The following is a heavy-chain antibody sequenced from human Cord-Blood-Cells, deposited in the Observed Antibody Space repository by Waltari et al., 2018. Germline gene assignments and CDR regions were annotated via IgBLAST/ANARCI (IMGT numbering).Heavy chain of an antibody. D-gene: IGHD2-15*01. CDR2: TYHGCRRYN. CDR1: GDSVSSNSAA. V-gene: IGHV6-1*01. J-gene: IGHJ1*01. CDR3: ARFVVVVAAVYIQN. Sequence: QVQLQQSGPGLVKPSQTLSLTCAISGDSVSSNSAAWNWIRQSPSRGLEWLGRTYHGCRRYNDYAVYLISRRTLKPDTTKNQFSPPLISVTADDTAVYYCARFVVVVAAVYIQNWCQGTLVTGSS.